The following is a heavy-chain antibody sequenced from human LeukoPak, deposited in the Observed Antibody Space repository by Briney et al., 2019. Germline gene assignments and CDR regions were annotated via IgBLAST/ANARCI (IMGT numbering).Heavy chain of an antibody. Sequence: SVKVSCKASGYTFTGYYMHWVRQAPGQGLEWMGWINPNSGGTNYAQKFQGRITMTRETSISTAYMELSRLRSDDTAVYYCARTSITGTRTYGMYVWGEGTTWTASP. CDR3: ARTSITGTRTYGMYV. V-gene: IGHV1-2*02. J-gene: IGHJ6*04. CDR1: GYTFTGYY. D-gene: IGHD1-7*01. CDR2: INPNSGGT.